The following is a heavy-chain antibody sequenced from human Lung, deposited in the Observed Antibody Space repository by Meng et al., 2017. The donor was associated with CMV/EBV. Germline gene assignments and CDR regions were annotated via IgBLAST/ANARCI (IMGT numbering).Heavy chain of an antibody. D-gene: IGHD3-10*01. Sequence: SWAASGVTCGMYGMHWVRQAPGKGLEWVAAISSDGNNKHYAHSVEGRLTISRDNSNKMVYLQMDRLTSEDTAIYYCARQETESYYEYWGQGTLVTVSS. CDR2: ISSDGNNK. J-gene: IGHJ4*02. CDR1: GVTCGMYG. V-gene: IGHV3-30*03. CDR3: ARQETESYYEY.